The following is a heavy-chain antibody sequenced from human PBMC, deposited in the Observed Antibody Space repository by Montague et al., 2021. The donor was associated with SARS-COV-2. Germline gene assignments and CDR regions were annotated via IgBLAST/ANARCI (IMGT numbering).Heavy chain of an antibody. J-gene: IGHJ4*02. D-gene: IGHD3-22*01. CDR3: ARAAWEYYDSSGYLDY. V-gene: IGHV3-21*01. CDR2: MSNSNSYI. CDR1: GFTFSSYS. Sequence: SLRLSCAASGFTFSSYSMNWVRQAPGKGLEWVSSMSNSNSYIYYADSVKGRFTISRDNAKNSLYPQMNSLRTEDTAVYYCARAAWEYYDSSGYLDYWGQGTLVTVSS.